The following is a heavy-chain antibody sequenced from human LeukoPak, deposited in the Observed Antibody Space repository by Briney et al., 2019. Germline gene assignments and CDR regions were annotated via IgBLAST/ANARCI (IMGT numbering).Heavy chain of an antibody. V-gene: IGHV3-66*01. Sequence: GGSLRLSCAASGFTVSSNYMSWVRQAPGKGLEWVSVIYSGGSTCYADSVKGRFTISRDNSKNTLYLQMNSLRAEDTAVYYCARDWGYKPDYFDYWGQGTLVTVSS. CDR2: IYSGGST. J-gene: IGHJ4*02. CDR1: GFTVSSNY. CDR3: ARDWGYKPDYFDY. D-gene: IGHD5-24*01.